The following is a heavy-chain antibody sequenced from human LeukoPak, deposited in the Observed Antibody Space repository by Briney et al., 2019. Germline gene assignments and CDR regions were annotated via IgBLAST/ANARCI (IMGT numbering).Heavy chain of an antibody. Sequence: GGSLRLSCAASGFTFSGYGIHWVRQAPGKGLEWVAVIWYDGSNKYYADSVKGRFTISRDNSKNTLYLQMNSLRAEDTAVYYCARDAGYSGYDQKDNWFDPWGQGTLVTVSS. CDR2: IWYDGSNK. CDR1: GFTFSGYG. J-gene: IGHJ5*02. CDR3: ARDAGYSGYDQKDNWFDP. D-gene: IGHD5-12*01. V-gene: IGHV3-33*01.